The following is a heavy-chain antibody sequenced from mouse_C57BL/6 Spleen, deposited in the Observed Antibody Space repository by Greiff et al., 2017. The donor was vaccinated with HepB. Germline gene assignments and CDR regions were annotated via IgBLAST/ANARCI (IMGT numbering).Heavy chain of an antibody. J-gene: IGHJ4*01. Sequence: QVQLQQPGAELVKPGASVKFSCKASGYTFTSYWMHWVKQRPGQGLEWIGMIHPNSGSTNYNEKFKSKATLTVDKSSSTAYMQLSSLTSEDSAVYYCAYYDYDGYAMDYWGQGTSVTVSS. CDR3: AYYDYDGYAMDY. CDR1: GYTFTSYW. D-gene: IGHD2-4*01. V-gene: IGHV1-64*01. CDR2: IHPNSGST.